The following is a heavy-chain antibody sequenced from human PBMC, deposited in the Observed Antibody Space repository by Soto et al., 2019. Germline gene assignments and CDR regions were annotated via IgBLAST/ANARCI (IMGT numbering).Heavy chain of an antibody. J-gene: IGHJ4*02. D-gene: IGHD2-15*01. V-gene: IGHV3-48*02. CDR2: IRTISSAI. Sequence: PGGSLRLSCAGSGFTFSDYPMNWVRQAPGKGLEWVSSIRTISSAIYFADSVRGRFTISRDNARNSLYLQMTSLRDEDTAVYYCARETPSFDSWGQGTLVTVSS. CDR1: GFTFSDYP. CDR3: ARETPSFDS.